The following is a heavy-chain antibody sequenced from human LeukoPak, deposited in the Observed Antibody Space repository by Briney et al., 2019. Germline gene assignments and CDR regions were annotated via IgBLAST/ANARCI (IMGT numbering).Heavy chain of an antibody. Sequence: PSETLSLTCTVSGGSLSGGDYYWSWIRQPPGKGLEWIGYIYYSGSTHYNPSLKSRVTISVDTSKNQFSLKLSSVTAADTAVYYCATYSSSGGFDYWGQGTLVTVSS. D-gene: IGHD6-6*01. J-gene: IGHJ4*02. CDR1: GGSLSGGDYY. CDR2: IYYSGST. V-gene: IGHV4-30-4*01. CDR3: ATYSSSGGFDY.